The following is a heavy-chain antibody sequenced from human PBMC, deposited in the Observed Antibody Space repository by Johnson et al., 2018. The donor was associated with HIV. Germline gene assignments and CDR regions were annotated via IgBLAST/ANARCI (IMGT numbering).Heavy chain of an antibody. CDR3: ARDRWYSSSSGGVDDAFDI. CDR2: INWIGGSP. J-gene: IGHJ3*02. Sequence: VQLVESGGGVVRPGGSLRLSCAASGFTFADYGMSWVRQAPGKGLEWVPGINWIGGSPGYADSVMGRFHLSRDNSKNTLYLQMNSLRAEDTAVYYCARDRWYSSSSGGVDDAFDIWGQGTMVTVSS. D-gene: IGHD6-6*01. CDR1: GFTFADYG. V-gene: IGHV3-20*04.